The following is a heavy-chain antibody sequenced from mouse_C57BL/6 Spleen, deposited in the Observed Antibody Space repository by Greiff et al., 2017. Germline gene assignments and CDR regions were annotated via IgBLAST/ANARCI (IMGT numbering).Heavy chain of an antibody. D-gene: IGHD2-12*01. J-gene: IGHJ4*01. CDR2: IYPSDSET. V-gene: IGHV1-61*01. CDR1: GYTFTSYW. Sequence: QVQLQQPGAELVRPGSSVKLSCKASGYTFTSYWMAWVKQRPGQGLEWIGNIYPSDSETHYNQKFKDKATLTVDKSSSTAYMLLSSLTSEDSAVYYCARRYSDCLYAMDYWGQGTSVTVSS. CDR3: ARRYSDCLYAMDY.